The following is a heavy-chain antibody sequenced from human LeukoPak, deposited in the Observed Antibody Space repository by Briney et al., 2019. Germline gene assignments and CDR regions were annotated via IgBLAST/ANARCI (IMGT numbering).Heavy chain of an antibody. Sequence: GESLRLSCAASGITFGNNWMHWVRQGPGKGLVWISRINSDGGGAIYADSVKGRFTVSRDNAKNTLYLQMNSLRAEDTAVYYCARDVPHNWFDTWGQGTLVTVSS. V-gene: IGHV3-74*01. J-gene: IGHJ5*02. CDR3: ARDVPHNWFDT. CDR2: INSDGGGA. CDR1: GITFGNNW.